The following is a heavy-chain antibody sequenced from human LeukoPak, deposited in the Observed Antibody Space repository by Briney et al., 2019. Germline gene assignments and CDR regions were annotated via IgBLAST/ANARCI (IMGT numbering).Heavy chain of an antibody. Sequence: ASVKVSCKASGYSLTGYHMHWMRQAPGQGLEWMGRINPNSGDTNYAQKFQGRVTMTMDTSISTAYMELSRLRSDDTAVYYCARDYCSSTSCLFDYWGQGTLVTVSS. D-gene: IGHD2-2*01. CDR2: INPNSGDT. V-gene: IGHV1-2*06. CDR1: GYSLTGYH. J-gene: IGHJ4*02. CDR3: ARDYCSSTSCLFDY.